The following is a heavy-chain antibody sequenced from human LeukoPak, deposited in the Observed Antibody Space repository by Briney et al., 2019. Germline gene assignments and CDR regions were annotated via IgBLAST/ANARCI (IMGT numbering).Heavy chain of an antibody. J-gene: IGHJ3*02. V-gene: IGHV3-23*01. Sequence: GGSLGLSCATSGFTFSSYAMSWVRQAPGKGLEWVSTISGSGGSTSYADSVKGRLTISRDNSKNTLYLQMNSLRAEDTAVYYCAKREGNYGAFDIWGQGTMVTVSS. CDR1: GFTFSSYA. CDR3: AKREGNYGAFDI. D-gene: IGHD1-7*01. CDR2: ISGSGGST.